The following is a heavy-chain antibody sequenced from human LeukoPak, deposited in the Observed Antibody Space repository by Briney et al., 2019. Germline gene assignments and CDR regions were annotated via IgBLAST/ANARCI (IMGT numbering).Heavy chain of an antibody. Sequence: PSETLSLTCTVSGDSVSRSSYYWTWIPQPPGKGLEWIVYIYYITSTNYNPSLRSRLTMSVDTSKNQFSLRLSSVTAADTAVYYCARDSEYNNGFDFWGQGTLVTVSP. CDR1: GDSVSRSSYY. V-gene: IGHV4-61*01. CDR2: IYYITST. J-gene: IGHJ4*02. CDR3: ARDSEYNNGFDF. D-gene: IGHD5-18*01.